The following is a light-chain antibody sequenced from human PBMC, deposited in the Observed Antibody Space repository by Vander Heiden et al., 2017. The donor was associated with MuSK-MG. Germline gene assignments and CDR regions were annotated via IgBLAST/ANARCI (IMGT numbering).Light chain of an antibody. CDR1: ISNIGSYY. Sequence: PPSASGTPGQRVTISCSGNISNIGSYYVHWYQQLPGTAPKLLIYNDNQRPSGVPDRISGSKSGTSASLAISGLRSEDEADYYCAGWDDTLNAAVFGGGTKLTVL. V-gene: IGLV1-47*02. J-gene: IGLJ3*02. CDR2: NDN. CDR3: AGWDDTLNAAV.